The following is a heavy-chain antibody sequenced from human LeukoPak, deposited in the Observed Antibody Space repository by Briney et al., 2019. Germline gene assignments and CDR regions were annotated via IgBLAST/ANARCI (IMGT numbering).Heavy chain of an antibody. D-gene: IGHD4-23*01. V-gene: IGHV4-59*12. J-gene: IGHJ5*02. CDR2: IYYSGST. CDR1: GGSISSYY. CDR3: ARDPGGRWRFDP. Sequence: SETLSLTCTVSGGSISSYYWSWIRQPPGKGLEWIGYIYYSGSTNYNPSLKSRVTISVDTSKNQFSLQLNSVTPEDTAVYYCARDPGGRWRFDPWGQGTLVTVSS.